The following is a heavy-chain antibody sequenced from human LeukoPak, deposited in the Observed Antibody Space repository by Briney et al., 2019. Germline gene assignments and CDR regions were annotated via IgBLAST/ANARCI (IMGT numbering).Heavy chain of an antibody. J-gene: IGHJ4*02. CDR2: ISGSGGST. D-gene: IGHD6-13*01. CDR3: ARDGSWYSFFDY. Sequence: GGSLRLSCAASGFTFSTYAMSWVRQAPGKGLEWVSGISGSGGSTYYADSVKGRFTISRDNAKNSLYLQMNSLRAEDTAVYYCARDGSWYSFFDYWGQGTLVTVSS. V-gene: IGHV3-23*01. CDR1: GFTFSTYA.